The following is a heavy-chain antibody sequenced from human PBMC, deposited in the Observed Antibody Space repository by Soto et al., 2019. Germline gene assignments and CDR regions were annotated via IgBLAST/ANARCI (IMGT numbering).Heavy chain of an antibody. V-gene: IGHV3-23*01. CDR3: AKLRYFDWSSYNWFEY. D-gene: IGHD3-9*01. CDR1: GLTFSSYA. Sequence: GGYLRLSWAASGLTFSSYAMTWVRQAPGKGLEWVSGISGSGATTSYADSVKGRFTVSRDNSKNTLYLQMNSLRVEDTAVYYCAKLRYFDWSSYNWFEYWGQGT. J-gene: IGHJ5*01. CDR2: ISGSGATT.